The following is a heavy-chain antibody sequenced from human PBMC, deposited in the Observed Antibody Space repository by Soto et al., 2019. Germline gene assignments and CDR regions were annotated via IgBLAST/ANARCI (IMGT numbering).Heavy chain of an antibody. D-gene: IGHD1-26*01. CDR2: INYSGST. J-gene: IGHJ4*02. CDR3: ARRMSGSYSDN. Sequence: QLQLQESGPGLVKPSETLSLTCTVSGDSISSSTYYWGWIRQPPGKGLEWIGSINYSGSTYYNPSLTRRVAISVDTSNNQFSLKLSSVTAADTAVYYCARRMSGSYSDNWGQGTLVTVSS. V-gene: IGHV4-39*01. CDR1: GDSISSSTYY.